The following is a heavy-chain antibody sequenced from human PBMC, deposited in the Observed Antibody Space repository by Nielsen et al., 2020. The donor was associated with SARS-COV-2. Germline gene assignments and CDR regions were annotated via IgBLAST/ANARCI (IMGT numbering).Heavy chain of an antibody. D-gene: IGHD3-10*01. CDR2: IDPSDSYT. V-gene: IGHV5-10-1*01. Sequence: GESLKISCKRSGYSFTSYWISWVRQMPGKGLEWMGRIDPSDSYTNYSPSFQGHVTISADKSISTAYLQWSSLKASDTAMYYCAREVLWFGETGGMDVWGQGTTVTVSS. CDR3: AREVLWFGETGGMDV. J-gene: IGHJ6*02. CDR1: GYSFTSYW.